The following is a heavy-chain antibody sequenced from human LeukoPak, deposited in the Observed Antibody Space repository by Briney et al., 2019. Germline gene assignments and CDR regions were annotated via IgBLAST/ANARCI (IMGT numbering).Heavy chain of an antibody. Sequence: ASETLSLTCTVSGGSISSYYWSWIRQPPGKGLEWIGYIYYSGSTNYNPSLKSRVTISVDTSKNQFSLKLSSVTAADTAVYYCARGPHYYGSGSYEGGFDYWGQGTLVTVSS. CDR3: ARGPHYYGSGSYEGGFDY. CDR1: GGSISSYY. D-gene: IGHD3-10*01. J-gene: IGHJ4*02. CDR2: IYYSGST. V-gene: IGHV4-59*01.